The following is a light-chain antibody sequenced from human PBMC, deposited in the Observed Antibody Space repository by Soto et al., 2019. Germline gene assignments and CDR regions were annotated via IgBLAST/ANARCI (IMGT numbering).Light chain of an antibody. CDR2: GAS. V-gene: IGKV3-20*01. Sequence: EIVLTQSPGTLSLSPGERATLSCRASQSVSSSYLAWYQQKPGQAPRLLIYGASSRATGIPDRFSGSGSGTDFTLTISRLEPEDFAVYYCQQYGSSLRTFGQRTK. CDR1: QSVSSSY. CDR3: QQYGSSLRT. J-gene: IGKJ1*01.